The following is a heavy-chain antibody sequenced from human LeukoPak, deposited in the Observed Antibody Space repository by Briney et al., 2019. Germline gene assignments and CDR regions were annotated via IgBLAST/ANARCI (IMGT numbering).Heavy chain of an antibody. Sequence: GGSLRLSCAASGFTFSSYWMSWVRQAPGKGLEWVANIKQDGSEKYYVDSVKGRFTISRDNAKNSLYLQMNSLRAEDTAVYYCARNPSRYYYDSSGYVDYWGQGTLVTVSS. CDR2: IKQDGSEK. CDR3: ARNPSRYYYDSSGYVDY. D-gene: IGHD3-22*01. J-gene: IGHJ4*02. CDR1: GFTFSSYW. V-gene: IGHV3-7*01.